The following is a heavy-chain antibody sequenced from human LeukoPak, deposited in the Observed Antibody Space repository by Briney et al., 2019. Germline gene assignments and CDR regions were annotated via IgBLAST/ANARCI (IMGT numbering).Heavy chain of an antibody. CDR2: INHSGST. D-gene: IGHD2-21*02. J-gene: IGHJ4*02. CDR1: GGSFSGSY. CDR3: ARGRAVVVTAIPKLFDY. V-gene: IGHV4-34*01. Sequence: SETLSLTCAVYGGSFSGSYWSWIRQPPGKGLEWIGEINHSGSTNYNPSLRSRVTISVDTSKNQFSLRLSSVTAADTAVYYCARGRAVVVTAIPKLFDYWGQGTLVTVSS.